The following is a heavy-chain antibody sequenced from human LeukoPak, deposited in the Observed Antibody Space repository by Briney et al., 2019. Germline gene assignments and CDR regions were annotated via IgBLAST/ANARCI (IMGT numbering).Heavy chain of an antibody. V-gene: IGHV5-51*01. D-gene: IGHD3-22*01. CDR3: ARRRVGYSHVGDGFDI. Sequence: GESLKISCKGSGYSFTSYWIGWVRQMPGKGLEWMGIIYPGDSDTRYSPSFQGQVTISADKSISTAYLQWSSLKASDTAMYYWARRRVGYSHVGDGFDIWGQGTMVTVSS. CDR1: GYSFTSYW. CDR2: IYPGDSDT. J-gene: IGHJ3*02.